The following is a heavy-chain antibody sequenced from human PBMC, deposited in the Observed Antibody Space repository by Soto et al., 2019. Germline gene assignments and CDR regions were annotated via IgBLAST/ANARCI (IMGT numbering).Heavy chain of an antibody. CDR3: ARSRYRGVAGTFDF. Sequence: EVQLVESGGGLVKPGESLRLSCEASGFTFSRVSMNWVRQVPGKGLEWVASISSGSSDTWYADSVKGRFTISRDNFKNTVYLKMNNLRVEDTAEYYCARSRYRGVAGTFDFWGQGTLLTVSS. V-gene: IGHV3-21*02. CDR1: GFTFSRVS. D-gene: IGHD6-19*01. CDR2: ISSGSSDT. J-gene: IGHJ4*02.